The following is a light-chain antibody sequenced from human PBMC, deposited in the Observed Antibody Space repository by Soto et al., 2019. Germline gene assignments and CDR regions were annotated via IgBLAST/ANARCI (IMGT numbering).Light chain of an antibody. J-gene: IGKJ1*01. CDR2: XAS. V-gene: IGKV1-5*03. CDR3: QQYNSHVT. Sequence: IQVTQCPSTLSASVGDRVTITCRASQGLXIWLAWYQEKPGKAPKILISXASSLESGVPSMFSGSGYGTEFTLTISSLQPDDVATYYCQQYNSHVTFGQGTKVDIK. CDR1: QGLXIW.